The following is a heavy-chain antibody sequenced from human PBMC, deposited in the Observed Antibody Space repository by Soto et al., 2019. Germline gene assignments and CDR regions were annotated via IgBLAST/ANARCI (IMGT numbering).Heavy chain of an antibody. CDR1: GGSISSYY. D-gene: IGHD2-2*01. V-gene: IGHV4-59*08. CDR2: IYYSGST. J-gene: IGHJ4*02. CDR3: ARRRDVVVPAAMDFDY. Sequence: QVQLQESGPGLVKPSETLSLTRTVSGGSISSYYWSWIRQPPGKGLEWIGYIYYSGSTNYNPSLKSRVTISVDTSKNQFSLKLSSVTAADTAVYYCARRRDVVVPAAMDFDYWGQGTLVTVSS.